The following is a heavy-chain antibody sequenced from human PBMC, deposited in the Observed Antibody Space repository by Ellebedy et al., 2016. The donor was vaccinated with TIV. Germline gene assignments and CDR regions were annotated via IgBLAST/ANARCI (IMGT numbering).Heavy chain of an antibody. J-gene: IGHJ6*02. CDR2: IYSNDEK. D-gene: IGHD3-10*01. V-gene: IGHV2-26*01. CDR1: GFSLSNIIMG. Sequence: SGPTLVKPKETLTLTCTVSGFSLSNIIMGVSWIRQPPGKALEWLAHIYSNDEKSYSTSLKTRLIISKDTSKNQVVLKMTNMDPVDTATYYCARSSMVRGEGWYFGMDVWGQGTTVIVSS. CDR3: ARSSMVRGEGWYFGMDV.